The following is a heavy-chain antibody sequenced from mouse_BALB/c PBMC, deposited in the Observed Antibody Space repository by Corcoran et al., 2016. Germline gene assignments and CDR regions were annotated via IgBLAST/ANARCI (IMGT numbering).Heavy chain of an antibody. CDR1: GYTFTNYG. J-gene: IGHJ2*01. CDR3: ARWGGNYYFDY. Sequence: QIQLVQSGPELKKPGETVKISCKASGYTFTNYGMNWVKQDPGKGLKWMGWINTYTGEPTYADDFKGRFAFSLETSASTAYLQINNLKNEDTATYFCARWGGNYYFDYWGQGTTLTVSS. D-gene: IGHD2-1*01. V-gene: IGHV9-3-1*01. CDR2: INTYTGEP.